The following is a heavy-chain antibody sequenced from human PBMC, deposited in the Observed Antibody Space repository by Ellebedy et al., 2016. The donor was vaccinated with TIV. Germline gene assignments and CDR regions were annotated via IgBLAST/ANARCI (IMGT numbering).Heavy chain of an antibody. Sequence: GGSLRLXXTASGFTFNNYPMHWVRQAPGRGLEYVSAISSNGDDTYYANSVKGRFIISRDNSKNILYLQMGSLRVEDMGVYYCARIPADYYDSSHYYANWGQGTLVTVSS. CDR3: ARIPADYYDSSHYYAN. V-gene: IGHV3-64*01. CDR2: ISSNGDDT. CDR1: GFTFNNYP. D-gene: IGHD3-22*01. J-gene: IGHJ4*02.